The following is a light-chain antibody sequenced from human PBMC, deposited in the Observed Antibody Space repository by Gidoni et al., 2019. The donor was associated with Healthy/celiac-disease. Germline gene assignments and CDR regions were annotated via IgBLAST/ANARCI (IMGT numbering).Light chain of an antibody. V-gene: IGLV2-11*01. CDR3: CSYAGSYFFV. CDR2: DVS. Sequence: QSALTQPRSVSGSPGQSVTISCTGTSSDVGGYNYVPWYQQHPGKAPKLMIYDVSKRPSGVPDRFSGSKSGNTASLTISGLQAEDEADYYCCSYAGSYFFVFGGGTKLTVL. CDR1: SSDVGGYNY. J-gene: IGLJ2*01.